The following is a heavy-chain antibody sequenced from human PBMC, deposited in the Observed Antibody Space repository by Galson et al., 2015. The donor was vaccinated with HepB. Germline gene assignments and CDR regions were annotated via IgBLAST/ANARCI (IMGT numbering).Heavy chain of an antibody. D-gene: IGHD5-12*01. V-gene: IGHV3-23*01. CDR2: ISGSGGST. Sequence: SLRLSCAASGFTFSSYAMSWVRQAPGKGLEWVSAISGSGGSTYYADSVKGRFTISRDNSKNTLYLQMNSLRAEDTAVYYCANPDRYSGYEFFDYWGQGTLVTVSS. CDR3: ANPDRYSGYEFFDY. CDR1: GFTFSSYA. J-gene: IGHJ4*02.